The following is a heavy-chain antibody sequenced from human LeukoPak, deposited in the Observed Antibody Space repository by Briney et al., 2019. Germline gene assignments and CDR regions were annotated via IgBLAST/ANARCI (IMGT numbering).Heavy chain of an antibody. CDR2: IIPIFGTA. V-gene: IGHV1-69*13. J-gene: IGHJ6*04. Sequence: GASVKVSCKASGCTFTSYGISWVRQAPGQGLEWMGGIIPIFGTANYAQKFQGRVTITADESTSTAYMELSSLRSEDTAVYYCATGLWFGKYLDVWGKGTTVTISS. CDR3: ATGLWFGKYLDV. D-gene: IGHD3-10*01. CDR1: GCTFTSYG.